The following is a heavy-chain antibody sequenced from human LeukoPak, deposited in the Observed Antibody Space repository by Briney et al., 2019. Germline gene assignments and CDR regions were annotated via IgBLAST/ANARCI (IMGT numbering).Heavy chain of an antibody. CDR2: INWNGDNT. CDR1: GFTFSSYS. Sequence: GSLRLSCAASGFTFSSYSMNWVRQAPGKGLEWVSGINWNGDNTVYADSVKGRFTISRDNAKNSLYLQMNSLGAEDTAFYYCASDRRSDSSGYAFDIWGQGTMVTVSS. J-gene: IGHJ3*02. CDR3: ASDRRSDSSGYAFDI. V-gene: IGHV3-20*04. D-gene: IGHD3-22*01.